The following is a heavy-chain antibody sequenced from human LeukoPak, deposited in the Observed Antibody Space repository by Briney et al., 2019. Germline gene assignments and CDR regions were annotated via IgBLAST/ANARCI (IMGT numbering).Heavy chain of an antibody. CDR1: GYTFTTYW. V-gene: IGHV5-51*01. CDR2: IYPGDSAT. CDR3: ARRDSGLAFDY. D-gene: IGHD4/OR15-4a*01. J-gene: IGHJ4*02. Sequence: GESLKISCKGSGYTFTTYWIAWVRQMPGKDLEWMGTIYPGDSATRYSPSFQGQVTISADKSITTAYLQWSSLKASDTAMYYCARRDSGLAFDYWGQGTLVTVSS.